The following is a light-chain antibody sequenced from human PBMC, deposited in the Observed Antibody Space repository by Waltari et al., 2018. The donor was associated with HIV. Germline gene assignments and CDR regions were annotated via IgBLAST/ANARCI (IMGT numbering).Light chain of an antibody. V-gene: IGLV3-1*01. CDR3: QAWDSSHYV. CDR1: RLGNSF. Sequence: SQPASVPVSPAETATLTCTGDRLGNSFVCWYRQKSGQSPDLSIYQDSMRPSGISDGFSGANSVSKATPGIRATQSIDECDYYCQAWDSSHYVFGSGTRVTVL. J-gene: IGLJ1*01. CDR2: QDS.